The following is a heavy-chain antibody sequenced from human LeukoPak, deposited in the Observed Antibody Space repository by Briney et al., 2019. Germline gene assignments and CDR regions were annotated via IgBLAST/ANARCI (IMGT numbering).Heavy chain of an antibody. CDR3: AASPDYYDSSGYSYYFDY. CDR2: IVVGSGNT. CDR1: GFTFTSSA. D-gene: IGHD3-22*01. Sequence: GASVKVSCKASGFTFTSSAVQWVRQARGQRLEWIGWIVVGSGNTNYAQKIQERVTITRDMSPSTAYMELSSLRAEDTAVYYCAASPDYYDSSGYSYYFDYWGQGTLVTVSS. V-gene: IGHV1-58*01. J-gene: IGHJ4*02.